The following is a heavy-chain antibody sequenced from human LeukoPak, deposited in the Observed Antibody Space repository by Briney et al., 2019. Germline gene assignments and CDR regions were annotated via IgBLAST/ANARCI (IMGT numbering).Heavy chain of an antibody. CDR2: IYRSGAT. CDR3: ARNAGYSDLNY. CDR1: GDSFSSNNY. J-gene: IGHJ4*02. Sequence: SETLSLTCAVSGDSFSSNNYWTWVRQPPGKGLEWIGEIYRSGATNYNPSLKSRVTVSLDKSKNQFSLRLNSVTAADTAIYYCARNAGYSDLNYWGQGTLVTVSS. D-gene: IGHD3-22*01. V-gene: IGHV4-4*02.